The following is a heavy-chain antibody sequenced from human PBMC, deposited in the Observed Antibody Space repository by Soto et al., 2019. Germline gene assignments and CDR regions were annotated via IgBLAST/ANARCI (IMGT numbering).Heavy chain of an antibody. V-gene: IGHV3-30*18. D-gene: IGHD3-10*01. J-gene: IGHJ4*02. CDR2: MSYDGRKE. CDR1: GFTFNTYG. CDR3: VKDPTAGGTWTYYSY. Sequence: QVQLVESGGGVVQPGRSLRLSCAGSGFTFNTYGMHWVRQAPGKGLEWVAVMSYDGRKEYYVDSVKGRFTISRENSKNSLYLQMNSLREEDTAVYYCVKDPTAGGTWTYYSYWGQGTLVAVSS.